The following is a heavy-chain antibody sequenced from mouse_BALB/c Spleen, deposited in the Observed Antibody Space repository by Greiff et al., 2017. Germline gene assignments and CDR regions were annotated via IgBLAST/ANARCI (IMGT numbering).Heavy chain of an antibody. V-gene: IGHV1-69*02. J-gene: IGHJ2*01. CDR2: IYPSDSYT. Sequence: VQLQQPGAELVRPGASVKLSCKASGYTFTSYWINWVKQRPGQGLEWIGNIYPSDSYTNYNQKFKDKATLTVDKSSSTAYMQLSSPTSEDSAVYYCTREDYYGSRNCWGQGTTLTVSS. CDR1: GYTFTSYW. D-gene: IGHD1-1*01. CDR3: TREDYYGSRNC.